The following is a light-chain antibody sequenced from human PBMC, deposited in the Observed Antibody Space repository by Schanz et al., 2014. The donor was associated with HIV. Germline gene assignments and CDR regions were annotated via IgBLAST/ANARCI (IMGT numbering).Light chain of an antibody. Sequence: QSALTQPASVSGSPGQSITISCTGTSRDVGGYNYVSWYQQHPGKAPKLMIYDVSNRPSGVSNRFSGSKSGNTASLTISGLQAEDEADYYCSSYSSESSPYVFGTGTKLTVL. CDR3: SSYSSESSPYV. CDR1: SRDVGGYNY. J-gene: IGLJ1*01. CDR2: DVS. V-gene: IGLV2-14*03.